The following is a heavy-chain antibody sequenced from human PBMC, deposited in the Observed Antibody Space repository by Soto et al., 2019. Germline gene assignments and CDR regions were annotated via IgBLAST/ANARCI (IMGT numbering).Heavy chain of an antibody. CDR3: ARLFGASSGWEINRLGY. V-gene: IGHV4-39*01. Sequence: QLQLQESGPGLVKPSETLSLTCTVSGGSISSSSYYWGWIRQPPGKGLEWIGSIYYSGSTYYNPSLKSRVTISVDTSKNQFSLKLSSVTAADTAVYYCARLFGASSGWEINRLGYWGQGTLVTVSS. D-gene: IGHD6-19*01. CDR2: IYYSGST. CDR1: GGSISSSSYY. J-gene: IGHJ4*02.